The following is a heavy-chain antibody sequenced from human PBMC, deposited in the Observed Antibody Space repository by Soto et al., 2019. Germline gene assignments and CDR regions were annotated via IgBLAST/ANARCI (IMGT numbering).Heavy chain of an antibody. Sequence: QVQLVQSGAEVKKPGASVKVSCKASGYTFTSYYMHWVRQAPGQGLEWMGIINPSGGSTSYAQKCQGRVTMTRDTSTSTVYMELSSLRSEDTAVYYYARTTVTRGWFDPWGQGTLVTVSS. V-gene: IGHV1-46*01. CDR3: ARTTVTRGWFDP. CDR2: INPSGGST. CDR1: GYTFTSYY. D-gene: IGHD4-17*01. J-gene: IGHJ5*02.